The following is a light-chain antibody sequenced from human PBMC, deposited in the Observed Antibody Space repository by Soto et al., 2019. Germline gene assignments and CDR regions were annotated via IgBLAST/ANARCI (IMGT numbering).Light chain of an antibody. CDR2: AAS. Sequence: DIQMTQSPSSVSASVGDRVTITCRASQAISSWLAWYQQTSGKAPKLLISAASTLQRGVPSRFRGSGSGTQFTLTISSLQPEDFATYYCQQLNAYPLTFGGGTRVEIK. V-gene: IGKV1-12*01. J-gene: IGKJ4*01. CDR1: QAISSW. CDR3: QQLNAYPLT.